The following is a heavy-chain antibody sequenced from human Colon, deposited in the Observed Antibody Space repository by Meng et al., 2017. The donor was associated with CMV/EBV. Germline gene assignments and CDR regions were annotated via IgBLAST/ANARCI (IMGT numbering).Heavy chain of an antibody. Sequence: SSGYTCDWTRKPAGKGPEWIGRMCYSGSTFYGASLKRRVTMSIDTSKNQVSLKLTSVTAADTDVYYCARDGQRMSVVWGVPNWFDPWGQGTLVTVSS. CDR2: MCYSGST. V-gene: IGHV4-39*07. J-gene: IGHJ5*02. CDR3: ARDGQRMSVVWGVPNWFDP. CDR1: SSGYT. D-gene: IGHD3-10*01.